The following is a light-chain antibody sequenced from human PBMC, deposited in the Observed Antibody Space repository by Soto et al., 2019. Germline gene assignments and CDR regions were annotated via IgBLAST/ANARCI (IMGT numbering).Light chain of an antibody. V-gene: IGKV3-20*01. Sequence: EIVLAQSPGTLCLSPGEGATLTCRASQSLSSDYLAWYQQKPGQAPRLLIYSASTRATGIPDRFRGSGSGTDFTLTITRLEPDDFAMYYCQQYGSSSTFGQGTRLEIK. CDR1: QSLSSDY. CDR2: SAS. CDR3: QQYGSSST. J-gene: IGKJ5*01.